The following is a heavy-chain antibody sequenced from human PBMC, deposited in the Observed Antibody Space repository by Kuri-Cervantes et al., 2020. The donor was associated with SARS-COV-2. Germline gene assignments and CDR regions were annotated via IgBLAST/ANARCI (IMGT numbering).Heavy chain of an antibody. V-gene: IGHV4-59*08. CDR2: IYYSGST. J-gene: IGHJ5*02. D-gene: IGHD3-9*01. Sequence: SETLSLTCTVSGGSISSYYWSWIRQPPGKGLEWIGYIYYSGSTNYNPSLKSRVTISVDTSRNQLSLNLTSVTAADTAVYYCAKQALRFFDWFSQADWFDPWGQG. CDR1: GGSISSYY. CDR3: AKQALRFFDWFSQADWFDP.